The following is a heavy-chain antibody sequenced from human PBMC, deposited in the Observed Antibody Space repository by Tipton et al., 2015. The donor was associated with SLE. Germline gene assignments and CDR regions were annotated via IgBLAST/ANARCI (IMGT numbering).Heavy chain of an antibody. Sequence: TLSLTCTVSGGSISSHYWSWIRQPPGKGLEWIGYIYYSGSTNYNPSLKSRVTMSVDTSKNQFSLKLSSVTAADTAVYYCARDLGRLGEGRDYFDYWGQGTLVTVSS. V-gene: IGHV4-59*11. D-gene: IGHD3-16*01. J-gene: IGHJ4*02. CDR3: ARDLGRLGEGRDYFDY. CDR1: GGSISSHY. CDR2: IYYSGST.